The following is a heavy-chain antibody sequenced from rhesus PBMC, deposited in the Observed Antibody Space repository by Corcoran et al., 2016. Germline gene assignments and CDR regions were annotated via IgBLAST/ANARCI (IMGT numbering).Heavy chain of an antibody. Sequence: QVQLQQWGEGLVKPSETLSLTCAVYGGSINSNYWSWIRQAPGKGLVWIGYIYGSGSSTNYNPSLKRRGTLAVDTSQNQLALKLSSVTAADTAVYYCASDTLGGGDDWGQGVLVTVSS. CDR3: ASDTLGGGDD. D-gene: IGHD3-34*01. J-gene: IGHJ4*01. V-gene: IGHV4S11*01. CDR2: IYGSGSST. CDR1: GGSINSNY.